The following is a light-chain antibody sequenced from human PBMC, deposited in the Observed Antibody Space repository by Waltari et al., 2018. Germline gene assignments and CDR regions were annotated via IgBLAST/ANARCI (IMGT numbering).Light chain of an antibody. V-gene: IGKV3-15*01. CDR1: QSVSSN. J-gene: IGKJ5*01. CDR2: DAS. Sequence: VVLTQSPATLSVSPGASAIISCRASQSVSSNLAWYQQKPGQAPRLLIYDASTRASSIPARCRGSGSGTEFTLTINSLQSEDSATYYCQQYNRWPPITFGQGTRLDIK. CDR3: QQYNRWPPIT.